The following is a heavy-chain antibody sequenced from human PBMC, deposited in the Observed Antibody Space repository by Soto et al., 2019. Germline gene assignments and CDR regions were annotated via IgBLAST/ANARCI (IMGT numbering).Heavy chain of an antibody. CDR2: IKSKTDGGTT. CDR3: TTDPEHDYGDRDY. CDR1: GFTFSNAW. V-gene: IGHV3-15*01. J-gene: IGHJ4*02. Sequence: EVQLVESGGGLVKPGGSLRLSCAASGFTFSNAWMSWVRQAPGKGLEWVCRIKSKTDGGTTDYAAPVKGRFTISRDESKITLYLQMNSLKSEGTAVYYCTTDPEHDYGDRDYWGQGTLVNVSS. D-gene: IGHD4-17*01.